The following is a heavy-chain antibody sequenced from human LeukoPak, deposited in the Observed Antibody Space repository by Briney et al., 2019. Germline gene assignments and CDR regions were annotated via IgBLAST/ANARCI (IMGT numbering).Heavy chain of an antibody. Sequence: ASVKVSCKASGYTFTSYYMHWVRQAPGQGLEWMGIINPSGGSTSYAQKFQGRVTMTRDTSTSTVYMELSSLRSEDTAVYYCARAPYYYDSSGYYDFDYWGQGTLVTVSS. V-gene: IGHV1-46*01. D-gene: IGHD3-22*01. J-gene: IGHJ4*02. CDR1: GYTFTSYY. CDR2: INPSGGST. CDR3: ARAPYYYDSSGYYDFDY.